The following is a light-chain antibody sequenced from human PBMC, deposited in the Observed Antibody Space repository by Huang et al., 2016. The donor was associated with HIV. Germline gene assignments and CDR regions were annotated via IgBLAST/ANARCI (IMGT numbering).Light chain of an antibody. CDR2: DAS. J-gene: IGKJ1*01. Sequence: EVVMTQSPVTLSVSPGERATLSCRASQGVNNKLAWFQRKPGQAPRPLIHDASIRATGIPDRFSGSGSGTEFTLTISSLQSEDFAVYYCQQYNNWPPWTFGQGTKVEIK. CDR3: QQYNNWPPWT. V-gene: IGKV3-15*01. CDR1: QGVNNK.